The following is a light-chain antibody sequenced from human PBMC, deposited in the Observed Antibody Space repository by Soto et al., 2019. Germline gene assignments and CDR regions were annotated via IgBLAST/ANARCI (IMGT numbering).Light chain of an antibody. Sequence: VILITQFPSLLSASTGDRVTLSCLMSQGISSYLAWYQQKPGKAPELLIYAASTLQSGVPSRFSGSGSGTDFTLTISCLQSEDFATYYCQQYYSFPKTFGQGTKVDI. CDR3: QQYYSFPKT. J-gene: IGKJ1*01. CDR2: AAS. CDR1: QGISSY. V-gene: IGKV1D-8*01.